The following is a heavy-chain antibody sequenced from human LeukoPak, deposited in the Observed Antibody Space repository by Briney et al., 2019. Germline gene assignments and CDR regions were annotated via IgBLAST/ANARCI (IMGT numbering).Heavy chain of an antibody. V-gene: IGHV1-69*05. CDR1: GGTFSSYA. CDR2: IIPIFGTA. D-gene: IGHD1-7*01. J-gene: IGHJ5*02. CDR3: ARDYGYNWNCGGGGWFDP. Sequence: SVKVSCKASGGTFSSYAISWVRQAPGQGLEWMGRIIPIFGTANYAQKFQGRVTITTDEPTSTAYMELSSLRSEDTAVYYCARDYGYNWNCGGGGWFDPWGQGTLVTVSS.